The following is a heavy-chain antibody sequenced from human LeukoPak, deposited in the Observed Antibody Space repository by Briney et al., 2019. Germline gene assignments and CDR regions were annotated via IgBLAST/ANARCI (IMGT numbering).Heavy chain of an antibody. D-gene: IGHD6-19*01. CDR1: GFTFSNNW. Sequence: GGSLRLSCAASGFTFSNNWMSWVRQAPGKGLEWVSAVSASGATPYYADSVKGRFTISRDNSKNTLFLQINSLRAEDTAVYYCAKKLTVAGTFDYWGQGALVTVSS. J-gene: IGHJ4*02. CDR3: AKKLTVAGTFDY. V-gene: IGHV3-23*01. CDR2: VSASGATP.